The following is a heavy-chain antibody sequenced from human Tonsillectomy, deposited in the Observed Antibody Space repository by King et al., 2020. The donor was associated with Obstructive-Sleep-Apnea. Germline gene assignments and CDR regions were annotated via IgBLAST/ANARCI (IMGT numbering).Heavy chain of an antibody. Sequence: QLQESGPGLVKPSETLSLTCTVSGGSISSSNYYCGWIRQPPGKGREWIGIIYYSGSNYYNPSLNTRDTTSVDTSHNPFSLKLSSVTAADTAVYYCARLYGDQDYYYGMDVWGQGTTVTVSS. CDR3: ARLYGDQDYYYGMDV. V-gene: IGHV4-39*01. J-gene: IGHJ6*02. CDR2: IYYSGSN. CDR1: GGSISSSNYY. D-gene: IGHD4-17*01.